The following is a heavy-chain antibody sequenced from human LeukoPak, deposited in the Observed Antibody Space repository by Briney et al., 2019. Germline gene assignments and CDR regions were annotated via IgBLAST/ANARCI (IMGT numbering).Heavy chain of an antibody. V-gene: IGHV3-30*02. D-gene: IGHD3-10*01. CDR3: AKDHSNALLRFGEVIRKTRDGYFDY. CDR2: IRYDGSNK. J-gene: IGHJ4*02. Sequence: GWSLRLSCAASGFTFSSYAMHWVRQAPGKGLEWVAFIRYDGSNKYYADSVKGRFTISRDNSKNTLYLQMNSLRAEDTAVYYCAKDHSNALLRFGEVIRKTRDGYFDYWGQGTLVTVSS. CDR1: GFTFSSYA.